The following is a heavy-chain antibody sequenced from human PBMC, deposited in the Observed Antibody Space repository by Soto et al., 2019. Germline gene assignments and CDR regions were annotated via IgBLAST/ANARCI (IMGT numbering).Heavy chain of an antibody. CDR3: TRHPVYATGWQIDY. CDR1: GGSISSRNYH. V-gene: IGHV4-39*01. D-gene: IGHD2-2*01. J-gene: IGHJ4*02. Sequence: SETLSLTCTVSGGSISSRNYHWGWIRQPPGKGLEWIGRIHNTGVTYYNASLKSRLTISSDTSKNQFSLRLSSVTAADTAVYYCTRHPVYATGWQIDYWGQGALVTVSS. CDR2: IHNTGVT.